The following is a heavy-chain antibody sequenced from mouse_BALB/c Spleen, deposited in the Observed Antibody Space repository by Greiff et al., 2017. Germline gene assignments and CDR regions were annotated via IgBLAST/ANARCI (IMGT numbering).Heavy chain of an antibody. Sequence: EVKLVESGGGLVQPGGSRKLSCAASGFTFSSFGMHWVRQAPEKGLEWVAYISSGSSTIYYADTVKGRFTISRDNPKNTLFLQMTSLRSEDTAMYYCARSPRFDVWGAGTTVTVSS. CDR2: ISSGSSTI. CDR3: ARSPRFDV. V-gene: IGHV5-17*02. J-gene: IGHJ1*01. CDR1: GFTFSSFG.